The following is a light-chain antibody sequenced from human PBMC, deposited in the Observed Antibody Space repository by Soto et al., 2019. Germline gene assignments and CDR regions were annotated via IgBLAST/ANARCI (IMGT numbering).Light chain of an antibody. J-gene: IGKJ3*01. CDR2: GAS. CDR1: QSVSSSS. CDR3: QQRSNWPET. V-gene: IGKV3D-20*02. Sequence: EIVLTQSPATLSLSPGERATLSCRASQSVSSSSLAWYQQKPGQAPRLLIYGASSRATGIPARFSGSGSGTDFTLTISSLEPEDFAVYYCQQRSNWPETFGPGTKVDIK.